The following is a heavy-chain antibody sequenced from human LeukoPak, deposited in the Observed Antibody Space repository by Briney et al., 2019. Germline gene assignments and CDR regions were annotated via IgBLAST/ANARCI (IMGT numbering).Heavy chain of an antibody. CDR1: GFTFSSYA. V-gene: IGHV3-23*01. J-gene: IGHJ3*02. D-gene: IGHD1-26*01. CDR2: ISGSGGST. CDR3: ARDLGTGWEPI. Sequence: GGSLRLSCAASGFTFSSYAMSWVRQAPGKGLEWVSAISGSGGSTYYADSVKGRFTISRDNAKNSLYLQMNSLRAEDTAVYYCARDLGTGWEPIWGQGTMVTVSS.